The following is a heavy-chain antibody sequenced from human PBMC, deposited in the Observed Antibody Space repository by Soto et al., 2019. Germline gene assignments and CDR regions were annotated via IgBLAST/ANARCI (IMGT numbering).Heavy chain of an antibody. D-gene: IGHD6-13*01. V-gene: IGHV5-51*01. Sequence: GESLKISCKGSGYSFTSYWIGWVRQMPGKGLEWMGIIYPGDSDTRYSPSFQGQVTIPADKSISTAYLQWSSLKASDTAMYYCATSSTAQYSSSWYRTDYYYGMDVWGQGTTVTVSS. CDR2: IYPGDSDT. CDR1: GYSFTSYW. CDR3: ATSSTAQYSSSWYRTDYYYGMDV. J-gene: IGHJ6*02.